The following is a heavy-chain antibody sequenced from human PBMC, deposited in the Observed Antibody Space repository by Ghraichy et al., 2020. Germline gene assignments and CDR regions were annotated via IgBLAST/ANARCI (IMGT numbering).Heavy chain of an antibody. CDR3: ARDDFWSGGIDY. J-gene: IGHJ4*02. V-gene: IGHV4-39*02. CDR2: IYYSGSS. CDR1: GGSISSSSYY. D-gene: IGHD3-3*01. Sequence: SETLSLTCTVSGGSISSSSYYWGWIRQPPGKGLEWIGSIYYSGSSYYNPSLKSRVTISVDTSKNHFSLKLSSVTAADTAVYYCARDDFWSGGIDYWGQGTLVTVSS.